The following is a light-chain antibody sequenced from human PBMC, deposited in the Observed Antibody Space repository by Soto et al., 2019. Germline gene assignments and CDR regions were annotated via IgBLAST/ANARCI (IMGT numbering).Light chain of an antibody. J-gene: IGKJ4*01. CDR1: QNINNNF. CDR3: YHPGDSST. Sequence: IVLTQSPATLSLSIGGRATLSCGASQNINNNFVAWYQKKPGLAPRLLIFDASFRAPGIPDRFSGSGSGNASIITIGRLEPEDSAVYFCYHPGDSSTFGGGTEAEIK. V-gene: IGKV3D-20*01. CDR2: DAS.